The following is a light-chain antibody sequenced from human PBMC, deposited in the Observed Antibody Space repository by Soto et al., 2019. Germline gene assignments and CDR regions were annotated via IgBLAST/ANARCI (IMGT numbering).Light chain of an antibody. CDR2: MNN. CDR3: ATWDDNLNVCV. J-gene: IGLJ3*02. Sequence: QSVLTQPPSASGTPGQWVTISCSGGSSDIGRTVVYWYQHLPGTAPKLVIYMNNQRPSGVPDRFSGSKSGTSASLAIRWLQSEDEAQYYCATWDDNLNVCVFGGGTKVTVL. CDR1: SSDIGRTV. V-gene: IGLV1-44*01.